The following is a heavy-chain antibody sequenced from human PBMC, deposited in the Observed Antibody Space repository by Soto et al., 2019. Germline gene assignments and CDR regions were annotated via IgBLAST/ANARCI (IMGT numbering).Heavy chain of an antibody. Sequence: QLQLQESGPRLVKPSETLSLTCTVSGGSISSSSYYWTWIRQPPGKGLEWIGSMYSSGTTIYNPALKSRITISVDTSTDHFSLELGSVTAAETAVYYCARHPVPYGSYWYFDSWGQGTLVTVSS. CDR1: GGSISSSSYY. D-gene: IGHD1-26*01. CDR3: ARHPVPYGSYWYFDS. CDR2: MYSSGTT. V-gene: IGHV4-39*01. J-gene: IGHJ4*02.